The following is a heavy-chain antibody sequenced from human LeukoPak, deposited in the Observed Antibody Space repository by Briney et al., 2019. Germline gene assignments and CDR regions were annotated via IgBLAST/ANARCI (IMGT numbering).Heavy chain of an antibody. D-gene: IGHD4-17*01. Sequence: GGSLRLSCAASGFTFGSYDMHWVREATGKGVEWVSAIGTAGDTYYPGSVKGRFTISRENAKNSLYLQMNGLRAGDTAVYYCARATVTSNSYGMDVWGQGTTVTVSS. J-gene: IGHJ6*02. CDR1: GFTFGSYD. CDR2: IGTAGDT. V-gene: IGHV3-13*01. CDR3: ARATVTSNSYGMDV.